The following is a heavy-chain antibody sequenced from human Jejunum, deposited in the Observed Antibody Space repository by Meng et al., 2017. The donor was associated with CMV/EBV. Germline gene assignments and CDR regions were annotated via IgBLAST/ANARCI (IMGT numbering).Heavy chain of an antibody. CDR2: SNAYDGYT. D-gene: IGHD1-26*01. J-gene: IGHJ1*01. CDR1: GYTFRSYG. V-gene: IGHV1-18*01. Sequence: KVSCKTSGYTFRSYGINWVRQAPGQGLEWMGWSNAYDGYTKYEGKFQGRITITTDTSTNTAYMELRSLTSDDTAVYYCARESGSYGYFQHWGQGTLVTVS. CDR3: ARESGSYGYFQH.